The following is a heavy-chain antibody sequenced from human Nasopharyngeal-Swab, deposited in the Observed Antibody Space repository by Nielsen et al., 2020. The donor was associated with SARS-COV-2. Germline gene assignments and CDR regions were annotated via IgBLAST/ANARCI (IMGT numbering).Heavy chain of an antibody. CDR2: INWNSVTK. D-gene: IGHD7-27*01. CDR3: AKDGGGLTGDLYYFDY. Sequence: SLKISCTASGFTFDDYVMHWVRQAPGKGLEWVSGINWNSVTKDYADSVKGRFTISRDNAKNSLYLQMNSLRAEDTALYYCAKDGGGLTGDLYYFDYWGQGTLVTVSS. J-gene: IGHJ4*02. V-gene: IGHV3-9*01. CDR1: GFTFDDYV.